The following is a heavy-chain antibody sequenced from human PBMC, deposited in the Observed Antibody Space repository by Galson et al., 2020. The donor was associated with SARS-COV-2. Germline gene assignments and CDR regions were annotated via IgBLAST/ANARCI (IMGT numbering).Heavy chain of an antibody. J-gene: IGHJ6*02. Sequence: ASVKVSCKTSGYTFTSDGISWVRQAPGQGLEWMGWISAYNGDTNYAQKLQGRVTMTTDTSTSTAYMELRSLRSDDTAVYYCAREATGIVAAGNYYGMDVWGLGTTVTVSS. CDR1: GYTFTSDG. V-gene: IGHV1-18*04. CDR3: AREATGIVAAGNYYGMDV. CDR2: ISAYNGDT. D-gene: IGHD6-13*01.